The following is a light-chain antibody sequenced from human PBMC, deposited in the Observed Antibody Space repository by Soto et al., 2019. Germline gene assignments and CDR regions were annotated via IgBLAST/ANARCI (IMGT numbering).Light chain of an antibody. CDR2: AAS. CDR1: QSISSS. J-gene: IGKJ2*01. Sequence: DIQMTQSPSSLSASVGDRVTITCRASQSISSSLNWYHQKPGKALKLLMYAASNLQSGVPSRFSGSGSGTDFTLSISSLQPEDFATYYCQQSYSAPYTFGQGTKLEI. V-gene: IGKV1-39*01. CDR3: QQSYSAPYT.